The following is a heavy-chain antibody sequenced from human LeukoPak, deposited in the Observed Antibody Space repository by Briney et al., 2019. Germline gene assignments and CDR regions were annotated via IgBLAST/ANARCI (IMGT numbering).Heavy chain of an antibody. CDR3: AKEGSDYYDSSGYLELIDY. J-gene: IGHJ4*02. D-gene: IGHD3-22*01. CDR2: ISGSGGST. CDR1: GFTFSSYA. V-gene: IGHV3-23*01. Sequence: PGGSLRLSCAASGFTFSSYAMSWVRQAPGKGLEWVLAISGSGGSTYYADSVKGRFTISRDNSKNTLYLQMNSLRAEDTAVYYCAKEGSDYYDSSGYLELIDYWGQGTLVTVSS.